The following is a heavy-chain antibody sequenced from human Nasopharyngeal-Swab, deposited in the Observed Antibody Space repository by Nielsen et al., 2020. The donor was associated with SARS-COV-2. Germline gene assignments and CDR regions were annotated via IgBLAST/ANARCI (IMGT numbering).Heavy chain of an antibody. CDR1: GLTVSSTY. CDR2: TEIGGTT. V-gene: IGHV3-53*01. J-gene: IGHJ5*02. Sequence: GESLKISCAVSGLTVSSTYMSWVRQAPGKGLEWVSVTEIGGTTHYADSLKGRFTISRDNSKNTLDLQMNSLRADDTALYYCARDVAGADSAWGQGTLVTVSS. D-gene: IGHD2-21*01. CDR3: ARDVAGADSA.